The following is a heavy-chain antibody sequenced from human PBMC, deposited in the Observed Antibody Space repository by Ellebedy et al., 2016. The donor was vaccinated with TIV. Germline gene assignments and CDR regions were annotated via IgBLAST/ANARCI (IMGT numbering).Heavy chain of an antibody. CDR3: ATDGSYGDYRSPTHAFEM. Sequence: GGSLRLSCAASGFSFSSYWMSWVRQAPGKGLEWVANMRQDGGDKYYVDSVKGRFTISRDNAKSSLFLQLNSVRAEDTAVYYCATDGSYGDYRSPTHAFEMWGQGTLVTVSS. CDR1: GFSFSSYW. D-gene: IGHD4-17*01. V-gene: IGHV3-7*01. J-gene: IGHJ3*02. CDR2: MRQDGGDK.